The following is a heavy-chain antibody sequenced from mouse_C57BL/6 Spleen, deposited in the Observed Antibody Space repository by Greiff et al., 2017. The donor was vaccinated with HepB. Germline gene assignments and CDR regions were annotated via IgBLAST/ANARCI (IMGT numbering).Heavy chain of an antibody. V-gene: IGHV3-6*01. J-gene: IGHJ4*01. Sequence: EVKLMESGPGLVKPSQSLSLTCSVTGYSITSGYYWNWIRQFPGNKLEWMGYISYDGSNNYNPSLKNRISITRDTSKNQFFLKLNSVTTEDTATYYCAREYGLYAMDYWGQGTSVTVSS. CDR3: AREYGLYAMDY. CDR2: ISYDGSN. CDR1: GYSITSGYY. D-gene: IGHD1-1*01.